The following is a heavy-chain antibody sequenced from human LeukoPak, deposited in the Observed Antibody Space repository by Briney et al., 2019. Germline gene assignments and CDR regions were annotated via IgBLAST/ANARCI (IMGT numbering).Heavy chain of an antibody. D-gene: IGHD2-2*01. Sequence: AGSLRLSCAASGFTFSDYYMSWIRQAPGKGLEWVSYISSSGSTIYYADSVKGRFTISRDNAKNSLYLQMNSLRAEDTAVYYCARDHVVVVPAAMSDVCGKGTTVTVSS. V-gene: IGHV3-11*04. CDR1: GFTFSDYY. CDR2: ISSSGSTI. CDR3: ARDHVVVVPAAMSDV. J-gene: IGHJ6*04.